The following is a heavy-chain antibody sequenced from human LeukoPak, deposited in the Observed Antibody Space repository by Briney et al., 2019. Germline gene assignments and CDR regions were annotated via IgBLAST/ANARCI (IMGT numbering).Heavy chain of an antibody. V-gene: IGHV4-38-2*02. CDR1: GSSINSAYY. Sequence: PSETLSLTCTVSGSSINSAYYWGGIRQPPGKGLEWIGTIYDDGETFYSPSLQSRVAILADASKKQFSLKVRAVTAADTAVYYCANADSEDFFDFWGQGALVTVSS. J-gene: IGHJ4*02. D-gene: IGHD2-21*01. CDR2: IYDDGET. CDR3: ANADSEDFFDF.